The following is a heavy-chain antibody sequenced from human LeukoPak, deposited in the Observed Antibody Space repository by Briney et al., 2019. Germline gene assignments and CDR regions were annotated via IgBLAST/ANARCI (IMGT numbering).Heavy chain of an antibody. D-gene: IGHD2/OR15-2a*01. CDR2: ISGCGGST. Sequence: GGSLRLSCAASGFTFSSYAMSWVRQAPGKGLEWVSAISGCGGSTYYADSVKGRFTISRDNSKNRLYLQMNSLRAEDTAVYYCAKVPPLSYYYGMDVWGQGTTVTVSS. J-gene: IGHJ6*02. CDR3: AKVPPLSYYYGMDV. V-gene: IGHV3-23*01. CDR1: GFTFSSYA.